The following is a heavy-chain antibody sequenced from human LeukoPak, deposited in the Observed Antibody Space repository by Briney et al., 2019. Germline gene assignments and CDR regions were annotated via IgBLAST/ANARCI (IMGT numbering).Heavy chain of an antibody. CDR3: AKVWQWLVTGGFDY. D-gene: IGHD6-19*01. J-gene: IGHJ4*02. CDR1: GFTFSRHW. Sequence: GGSLRLSCAASGFTFSRHWMYWVRQAPGKGLEWVSAISGSGGSTYYADSVKGRFTISRDNSKNTLYLQMNSLRAEDTAVYYCAKVWQWLVTGGFDYWGQGTLVTVSS. V-gene: IGHV3-23*01. CDR2: ISGSGGST.